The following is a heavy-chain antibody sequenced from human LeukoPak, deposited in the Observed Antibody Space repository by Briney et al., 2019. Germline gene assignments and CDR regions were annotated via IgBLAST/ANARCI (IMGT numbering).Heavy chain of an antibody. V-gene: IGHV4-39*07. D-gene: IGHD5-24*01. CDR2: IYTSGST. CDR3: ARGRGYNYADY. J-gene: IGHJ4*02. CDR1: GGSISSSSYY. Sequence: SETLSLTCTVSGGSISSSSYYWGWIRQPPGKGLEWIGRIYTSGSTNYNPSLKSRVTMSVDTSKNQFSLKLSSVTAADTAVYYCARGRGYNYADYWGQGTLVTVSS.